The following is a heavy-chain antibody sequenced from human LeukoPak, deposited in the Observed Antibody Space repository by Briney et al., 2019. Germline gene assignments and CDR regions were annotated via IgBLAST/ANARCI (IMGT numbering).Heavy chain of an antibody. D-gene: IGHD2-2*01. J-gene: IGHJ4*02. Sequence: GGSLRLSCAASGFTFSSYAMSWVRQVPGKGPEWVSTISGSGGRTYYADSVRGRFTISRDNSKNTLFVQMNSLRVEDTAVYYCAKGEADCRSSSCYGFDYWGQGTLVTVSS. CDR3: AKGEADCRSSSCYGFDY. CDR2: ISGSGGRT. CDR1: GFTFSSYA. V-gene: IGHV3-23*01.